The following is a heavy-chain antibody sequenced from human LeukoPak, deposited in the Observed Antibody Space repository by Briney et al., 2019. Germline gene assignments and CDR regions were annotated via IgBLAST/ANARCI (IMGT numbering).Heavy chain of an antibody. J-gene: IGHJ4*01. V-gene: IGHV3-7*01. CDR1: GFTFTDYW. Sequence: GGSLRLSCEVSGFTFTDYWMNWVRQAPGRGPEWVASIRQDGSEKTYVDSVKGRFTISRDNTKNSLSLQLNGLRAEDTAVYYYARDGTAAGLYFDLWGQGTLVTVSS. D-gene: IGHD6-13*01. CDR2: IRQDGSEK. CDR3: ARDGTAAGLYFDL.